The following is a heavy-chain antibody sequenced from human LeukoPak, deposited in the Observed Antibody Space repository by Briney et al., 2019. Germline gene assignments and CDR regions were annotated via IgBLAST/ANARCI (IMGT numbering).Heavy chain of an antibody. CDR2: IYHRGST. Sequence: SETLSLTCAVSGGSISSGGYSWSWIRQPPGKGLEWIGYIYHRGSTYYNPSLKSRVTISVDRSKNQFSLKLSSVTAADTAVYYCARGGGGDNYGDYVEWFAPWGKGTLVTVSS. CDR1: GGSISSGGYS. V-gene: IGHV4-30-2*01. J-gene: IGHJ5*02. CDR3: ARGGGGDNYGDYVEWFAP. D-gene: IGHD4-17*01.